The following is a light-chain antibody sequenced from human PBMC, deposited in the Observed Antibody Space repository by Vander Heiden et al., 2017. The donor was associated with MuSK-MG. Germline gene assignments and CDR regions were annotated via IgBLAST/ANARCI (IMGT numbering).Light chain of an antibody. J-gene: IGKJ4*01. V-gene: IGKV3-15*01. CDR1: QSVTST. CDR3: QQYKNWPPLT. CDR2: DAS. Sequence: EIVMTPSPATLSVSPGERATLSCRASQSVTSTLAWYQQKPGQAPRLLIYDASTRATGVPARFSGSGSGTEFTLTISSLQSEDFATYYCQQYKNWPPLTFGGGTKVEIK.